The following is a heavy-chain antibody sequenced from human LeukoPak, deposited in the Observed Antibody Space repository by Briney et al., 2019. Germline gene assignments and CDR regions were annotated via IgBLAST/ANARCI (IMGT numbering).Heavy chain of an antibody. D-gene: IGHD1-26*01. CDR3: ARFFMGANDY. V-gene: IGHV4-59*01. Sequence: PSETLSLTCTVSGGSISNYYWTWIRQPPGKGLEWIGYIYYSGTTNYNPSLKSRDTISVDTSKNQFSLKLNSVTAADTAVYYCARFFMGANDYWGQGTLVTVSS. CDR1: GGSISNYY. J-gene: IGHJ4*02. CDR2: IYYSGTT.